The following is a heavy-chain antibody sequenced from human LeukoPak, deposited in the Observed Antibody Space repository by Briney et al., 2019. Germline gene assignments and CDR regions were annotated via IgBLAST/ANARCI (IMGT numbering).Heavy chain of an antibody. CDR3: AGINWNFPDDY. CDR1: GGSFSGYY. CDR2: INHSGST. D-gene: IGHD1-7*01. Sequence: SETLSLTCAVYGGSFSGYYWSWIRQPPGKGLEWIGEINHSGSTNYNPSLKSRVTISVDTSKNQFSLKLSSVTAADTAVYYCAGINWNFPDDYWGQGTLVTVSS. J-gene: IGHJ4*02. V-gene: IGHV4-34*01.